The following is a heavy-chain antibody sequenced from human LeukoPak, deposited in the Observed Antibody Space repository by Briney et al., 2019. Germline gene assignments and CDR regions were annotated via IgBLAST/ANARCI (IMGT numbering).Heavy chain of an antibody. CDR1: GFTFSSYS. D-gene: IGHD4-17*01. V-gene: IGHV3-48*04. Sequence: PGGSLRLSCAASGFTFSSYSMNWVRQAPGKGLEWVSYISSSGSTIYYADSVKGRFTISRDNAKNSLYLQMNSLRAEDTAVYYCARVWAVTTDFDYWGQGTLVTVSS. J-gene: IGHJ4*02. CDR3: ARVWAVTTDFDY. CDR2: ISSSGSTI.